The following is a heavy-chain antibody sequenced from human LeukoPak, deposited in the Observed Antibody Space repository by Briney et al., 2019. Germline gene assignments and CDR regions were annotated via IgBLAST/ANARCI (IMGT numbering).Heavy chain of an antibody. CDR1: GYTFTDYY. J-gene: IGHJ4*02. CDR3: ARQANDHSGHDY. V-gene: IGHV1-2*02. D-gene: IGHD3-22*01. CDR2: INPNGGGT. Sequence: ASVKVSCKASGYTFTDYYIHWVRQAPGQGLEGMGWINPNGGGTNYAQKFQDRVTMTRDTSISTAYMELSSLRSDDTAVYYCARQANDHSGHDYWGQGTLVTVSS.